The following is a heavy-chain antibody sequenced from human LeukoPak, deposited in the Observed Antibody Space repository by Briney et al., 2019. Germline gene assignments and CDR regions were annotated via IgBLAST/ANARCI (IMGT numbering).Heavy chain of an antibody. Sequence: GASVKVSCKASGYTFTGYYIHWVRQAPGQGLEWMGWINPNSGGTNYAQKFQGRVTMTRDTAISTAYMELSRLRSDDTAAYYCARDGGDYEVQDFDYWGQGTLVTVSS. D-gene: IGHD4-17*01. CDR2: INPNSGGT. CDR1: GYTFTGYY. CDR3: ARDGGDYEVQDFDY. V-gene: IGHV1-2*02. J-gene: IGHJ4*02.